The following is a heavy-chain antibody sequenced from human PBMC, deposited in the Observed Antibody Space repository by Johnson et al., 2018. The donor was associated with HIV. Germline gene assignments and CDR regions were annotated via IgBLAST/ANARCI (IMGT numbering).Heavy chain of an antibody. D-gene: IGHD5-24*01. V-gene: IGHV3-30*04. Sequence: QVQLVESGGGLVKPGGSLRLSCAASGFTFSSYAMHWVRQAPGKGLEWVAVISYDGSNKYYADSVKGRFTISRDNSKNTLYLQMNSLRAEDTAVYYCMSRRGAPGARDAFDIWGQGTMVTVSS. CDR3: MSRRGAPGARDAFDI. CDR1: GFTFSSYA. CDR2: ISYDGSNK. J-gene: IGHJ3*02.